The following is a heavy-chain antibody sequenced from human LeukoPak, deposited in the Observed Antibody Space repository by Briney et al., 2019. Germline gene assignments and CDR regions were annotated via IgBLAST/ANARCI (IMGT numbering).Heavy chain of an antibody. Sequence: LRLSCAVSGFTVSNNYTSWVRQPPGKGLEWIGYIYYSGSTYYNPSLKSRVTISVDTSKNQFSLKLSSVTAADTAVYYCAGTNNWNPYSPDYWGQGTLVTVSS. CDR2: IYYSGST. CDR3: AGTNNWNPYSPDY. V-gene: IGHV4-30-4*08. J-gene: IGHJ4*02. CDR1: GFTVSNNY. D-gene: IGHD1-20*01.